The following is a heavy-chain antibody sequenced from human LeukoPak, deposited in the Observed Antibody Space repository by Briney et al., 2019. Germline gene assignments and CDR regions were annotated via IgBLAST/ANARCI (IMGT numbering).Heavy chain of an antibody. D-gene: IGHD4-17*01. CDR1: GYTFTGYY. J-gene: IGHJ4*02. CDR2: INPNSGGT. Sequence: ASVKVSCKASGYTFTGYYMHWVRQAPGQGLEWMGWINPNSGGTNYAQKVQGRLTLTTDRSTNTAYMELRSLRSDDTAVYYCARGAYGDKWGQGTMVTVSS. CDR3: ARGAYGDK. V-gene: IGHV1-2*02.